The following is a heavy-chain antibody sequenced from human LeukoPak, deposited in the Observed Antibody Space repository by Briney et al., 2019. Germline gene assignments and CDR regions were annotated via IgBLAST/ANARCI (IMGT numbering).Heavy chain of an antibody. CDR2: INHSGST. V-gene: IGHV4-34*01. CDR3: ARGRGMVRGIGDY. D-gene: IGHD3-10*01. J-gene: IGHJ4*02. Sequence: SETLSLTCAVYGGSFSGYYWSWIRQPPGKGLEWIGEINHSGSTNYNPSLKSRVTISVDTSKNQFSLKLSSVTAADTAVYYCARGRGMVRGIGDYWGQGTLVTVSS. CDR1: GGSFSGYY.